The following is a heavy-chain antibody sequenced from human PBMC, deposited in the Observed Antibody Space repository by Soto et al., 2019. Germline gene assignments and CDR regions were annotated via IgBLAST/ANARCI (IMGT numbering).Heavy chain of an antibody. CDR1: GYSITYYG. CDR3: ARDRLRGYDNSGFYS. D-gene: IGHD3-22*01. J-gene: IGHJ4*02. CDR2: INPSNGNS. V-gene: IGHV1-18*01. Sequence: QVQLVQSGAELRNRGASVKVSCQASGYSITYYGINWVRQAPGQGLEWMAWINPSNGNSNYAQKFDDRLTVTTATSTNTVYMELRSLKSDDTAIYYCARDRLRGYDNSGFYSWGQGTLVSVSS.